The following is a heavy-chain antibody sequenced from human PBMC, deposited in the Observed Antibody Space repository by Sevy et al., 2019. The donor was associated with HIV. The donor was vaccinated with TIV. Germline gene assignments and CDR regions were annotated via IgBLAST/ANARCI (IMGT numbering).Heavy chain of an antibody. CDR1: GFTVSSSY. J-gene: IGHJ5*02. CDR2: IYSGGST. V-gene: IGHV3-53*01. CDR3: ARGRGVFGAVAINWFDP. D-gene: IGHD3-3*01. Sequence: GGSLRLSCAASGFTVSSSYMTWVRQPPGKGLEWVSVIYSGGSTYYGDSVKGRFPISRDNYKNTLYLQLNNLRADDTAVYYCARGRGVFGAVAINWFDPWGQGALVTVSS.